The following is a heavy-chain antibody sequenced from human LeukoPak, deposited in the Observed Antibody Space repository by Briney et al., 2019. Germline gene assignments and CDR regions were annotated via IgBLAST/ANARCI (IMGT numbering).Heavy chain of an antibody. CDR3: ARDPSHGGNSVWFDP. CDR1: GLTVSSNY. J-gene: IGHJ5*02. D-gene: IGHD4-23*01. V-gene: IGHV3-21*01. Sequence: GGSLRLSCAASGLTVSSNYMSWVRQAPGKGLEWVSSISSSSSYIYYADSVKGRFTISRDNAKNSLYLQMNSLRAEDTAVYYCARDPSHGGNSVWFDPWGQGTLVTVSS. CDR2: ISSSSSYI.